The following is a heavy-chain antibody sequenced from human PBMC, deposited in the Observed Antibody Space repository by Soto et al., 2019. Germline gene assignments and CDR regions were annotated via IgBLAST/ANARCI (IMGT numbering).Heavy chain of an antibody. V-gene: IGHV1-18*01. D-gene: IGHD2-15*01. J-gene: IGHJ6*04. Sequence: QVQLVQSGAEVKKPGPSLKVSCKPSGYTFTSYGISWFRQAPGQGVVWRGWISAYNGNTNYAQKIQGRVTMTTDTTRPTAYMELRCVTSDDTAVYYCARFDERVVRGAHYGMDVWGKGTTVTVAS. CDR3: ARFDERVVRGAHYGMDV. CDR2: ISAYNGNT. CDR1: GYTFTSYG.